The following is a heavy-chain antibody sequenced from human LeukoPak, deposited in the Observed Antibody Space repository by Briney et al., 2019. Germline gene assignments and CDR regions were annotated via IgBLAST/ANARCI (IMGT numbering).Heavy chain of an antibody. CDR2: IYSGGST. CDR1: GFTVSSNY. D-gene: IGHD2-21*02. V-gene: IGHV3-66*01. J-gene: IGHJ4*02. CDR3: ARGRKKLIAYCGGDCYSHFDY. Sequence: QPGGSLRLSCAASGFTVSSNYMSWVRQAPGKGLEWVSVIYSGGSTYYADSVKGRFTISRGNSKNTLYLQMNSLRAEDTAVYYCARGRKKLIAYCGGDCYSHFDYWGQGTLVTVSS.